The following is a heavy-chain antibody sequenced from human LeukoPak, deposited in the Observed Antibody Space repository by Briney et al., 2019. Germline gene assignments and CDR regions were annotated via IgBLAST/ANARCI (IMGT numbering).Heavy chain of an antibody. Sequence: ASVKVSCKASGYTFTGRYIHWMRQAPGQGREWMGWINPNSGGTKYAQKFQGRVTVTRDTSTSTAYMELSGLRTGDTATYYCARVEYCTKGVCINYDLWGQGTLVTVSS. J-gene: IGHJ4*02. CDR2: INPNSGGT. D-gene: IGHD2-8*01. V-gene: IGHV1-2*02. CDR1: GYTFTGRY. CDR3: ARVEYCTKGVCINYDL.